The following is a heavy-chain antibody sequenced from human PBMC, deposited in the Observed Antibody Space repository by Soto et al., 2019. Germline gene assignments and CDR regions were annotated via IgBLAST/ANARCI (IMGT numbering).Heavy chain of an antibody. D-gene: IGHD2-15*01. CDR2: IYYSGST. V-gene: IGHV4-59*01. Sequence: SETLSLTCTVSGGSISSYYWSWIWQPPGKGLEWIGYIYYSGSTNYNPSLKSRVTISVDTSKNQFSLKLSSVTAADTAVYYCARALYCSGGSCYPLHWYFDLWGRGTLVTVSS. CDR1: GGSISSYY. J-gene: IGHJ2*01. CDR3: ARALYCSGGSCYPLHWYFDL.